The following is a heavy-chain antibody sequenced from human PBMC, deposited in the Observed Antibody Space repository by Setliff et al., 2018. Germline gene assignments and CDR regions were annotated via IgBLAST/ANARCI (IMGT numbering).Heavy chain of an antibody. D-gene: IGHD3-10*01. Sequence: SVKVSCKASGGTFSSYAISWVRQAPGQGLEWMGGIIPIFGTANYAQKFQGRVTITTDESTSTTYMELSSLRSEDTAVYYCARGEREGITMVRGVRGTHYYYGMDVWGQGTTVTVSS. J-gene: IGHJ6*02. CDR1: GGTFSSYA. CDR3: ARGEREGITMVRGVRGTHYYYGMDV. CDR2: IIPIFGTA. V-gene: IGHV1-69*05.